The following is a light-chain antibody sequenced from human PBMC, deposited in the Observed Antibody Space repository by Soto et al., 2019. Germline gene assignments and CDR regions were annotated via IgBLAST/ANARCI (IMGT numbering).Light chain of an antibody. J-gene: IGKJ4*01. CDR1: QGIGDA. V-gene: IGKV1-6*01. CDR2: AAS. CDR3: LQDFNLLT. Sequence: AIQMTQSPSSLSASVGDRVTVTCRASQGIGDAVAWYQQKPGKAPKLLIYAASSLQRGVPSRFSGTGSRTDFTLTISSLQPEELATYYCLQDFNLLTFGGGTKVEVK.